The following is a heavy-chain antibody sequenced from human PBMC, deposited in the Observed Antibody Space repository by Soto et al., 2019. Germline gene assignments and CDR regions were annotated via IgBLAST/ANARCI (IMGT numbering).Heavy chain of an antibody. Sequence: GGSLRLSCAASEFTFSNYWMYWFRQVPGKGLVWVSRINSDGSTTSYADSVKGRFTISRDNAKNTLYLQMNSLRAEDTAVYYCARSPSSGWYYFDYWGQGALVTVSS. D-gene: IGHD6-19*01. J-gene: IGHJ4*02. CDR2: INSDGSTT. CDR1: EFTFSNYW. V-gene: IGHV3-74*01. CDR3: ARSPSSGWYYFDY.